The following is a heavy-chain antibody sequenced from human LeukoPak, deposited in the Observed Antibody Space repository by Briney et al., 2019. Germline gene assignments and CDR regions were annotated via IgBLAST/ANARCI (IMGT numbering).Heavy chain of an antibody. J-gene: IGHJ4*02. D-gene: IGHD5-12*01. CDR2: IYTSGST. CDR3: ARVIFEYSGYDFRLDY. V-gene: IGHV4-61*02. Sequence: PSETLSLTCTVSGGSISSGHYYWSWIRQPAGKGLEWIGRIYTSGSTDYNPSLKSRVTISVDMSKNQLSLRLSSVTAADTAVYYCARVIFEYSGYDFRLDYWGQGTLVTVSS. CDR1: GGSISSGHYY.